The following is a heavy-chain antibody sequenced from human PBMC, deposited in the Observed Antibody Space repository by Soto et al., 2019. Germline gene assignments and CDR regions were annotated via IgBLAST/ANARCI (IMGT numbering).Heavy chain of an antibody. V-gene: IGHV3-23*01. J-gene: IGHJ4*02. Sequence: PGGSLRLSCAASGFIFSGYAMSWVRQAPGKGLEWVSTLSGSGDNTYYADSLKGRFTISRDTSKNTLYLQMSSLRAEDTAVYFCAKDRDFWTGSGIAYWGQGTLVTVSS. CDR2: LSGSGDNT. CDR1: GFIFSGYA. CDR3: AKDRDFWTGSGIAY. D-gene: IGHD3-3*01.